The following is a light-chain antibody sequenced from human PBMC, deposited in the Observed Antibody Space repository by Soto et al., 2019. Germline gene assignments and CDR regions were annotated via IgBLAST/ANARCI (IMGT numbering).Light chain of an antibody. CDR1: QGISDY. CDR2: GAS. CDR3: QQFNAYPLT. V-gene: IGKV1-9*01. Sequence: DIPLTQSPSFLSASVGDRVTISCRASQGISDYLAWYQQKPGKAPKLLIYGASTLQSGVPSRFSGSASGTEFTLTISSLQPEDFATSFCQQFNAYPLTFGGGTKLEIK. J-gene: IGKJ4*01.